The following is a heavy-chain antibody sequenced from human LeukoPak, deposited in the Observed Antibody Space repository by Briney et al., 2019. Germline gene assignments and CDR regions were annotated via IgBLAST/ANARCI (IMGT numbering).Heavy chain of an antibody. J-gene: IGHJ4*02. D-gene: IGHD3-10*01. V-gene: IGHV1-3*01. Sequence: ASVKVSCKASGYTFTSYAMHWVRQAPGQRLEWMGWINAGNGNTKYSQKFQSRVTITRDTSASTAYMELSSLRSEDTAVYYCARKYGSELYYFDYWGQGTLVTVSS. CDR2: INAGNGNT. CDR1: GYTFTSYA. CDR3: ARKYGSELYYFDY.